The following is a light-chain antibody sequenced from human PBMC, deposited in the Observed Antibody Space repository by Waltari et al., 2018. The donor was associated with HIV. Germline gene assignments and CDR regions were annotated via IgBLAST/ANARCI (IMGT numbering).Light chain of an antibody. J-gene: IGLJ2*01. CDR3: NSYAGRTVV. V-gene: IGLV2-8*01. Sequence: QSALTPPPSASGSPGQSVTISCTGTSSDVGRYNYVSWYQQHPGKAPKLMIYEVSKRPSGVPDRFSGSKSGNTASLTVSGLQAEDEADYYCNSYAGRTVVFGGGTKLTVL. CDR1: SSDVGRYNY. CDR2: EVS.